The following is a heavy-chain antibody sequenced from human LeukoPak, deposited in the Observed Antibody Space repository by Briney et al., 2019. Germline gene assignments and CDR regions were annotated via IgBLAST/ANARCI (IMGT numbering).Heavy chain of an antibody. CDR2: IYGGDSDT. CDR1: GYSFTSYW. Sequence: GESLKISCKDSGYSFTSYWIGWVRQMPGKGLEWMGIIYGGDSDTRYGPSFQGQVTISADKSITTAYLQWTSLKASDTAMYYCARGLGERGAFDIWGQGTMVTVS. V-gene: IGHV5-51*01. CDR3: ARGLGERGAFDI. D-gene: IGHD3-16*01. J-gene: IGHJ3*02.